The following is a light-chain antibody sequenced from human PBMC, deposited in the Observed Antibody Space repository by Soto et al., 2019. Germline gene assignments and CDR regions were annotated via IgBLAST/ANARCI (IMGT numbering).Light chain of an antibody. CDR2: GAS. CDR3: QHSGTSTIT. J-gene: IGKJ3*01. V-gene: IGKV3-20*01. Sequence: PGERATLSCRASQSVSSSYLAWYQQKLGQAPRLLIYGASSRATGIPDRFSGSGSGTDFTLTISRLEPEDFAVYYCQHSGTSTITFGPGTKVDIK. CDR1: QSVSSSY.